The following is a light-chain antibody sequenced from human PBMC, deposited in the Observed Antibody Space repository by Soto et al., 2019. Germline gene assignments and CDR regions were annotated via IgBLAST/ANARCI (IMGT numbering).Light chain of an antibody. J-gene: IGLJ3*02. CDR3: ETWDSNTRV. CDR1: SGHSSNI. Sequence: QLVLTQSSSASASLGSSVRLTCTLSSGHSSNIIAWHQQQPGKAPRHLMKLEGSGGYSKGSGVPDRFSGSSSGADRYLTISNLQSEDEADYYCETWDSNTRVFGGGTKLTVL. V-gene: IGLV4-60*03. CDR2: LEGSGGY.